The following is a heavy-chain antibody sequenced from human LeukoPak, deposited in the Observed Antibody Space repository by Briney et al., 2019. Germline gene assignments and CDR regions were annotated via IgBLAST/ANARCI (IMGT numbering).Heavy chain of an antibody. Sequence: SETLSLTCTVSGGSINNNYWSWFRQSPGKGLEWIGYIYYNGNTNYNTSLESRVTISVDTSKNQFSLKLSSVTAADTAVYYCARYIVVVPAATRQDWFDPWGQGTLVTVSS. CDR2: IYYNGNT. CDR3: ARYIVVVPAATRQDWFDP. D-gene: IGHD2-2*01. CDR1: GGSINNNY. J-gene: IGHJ5*02. V-gene: IGHV4-59*01.